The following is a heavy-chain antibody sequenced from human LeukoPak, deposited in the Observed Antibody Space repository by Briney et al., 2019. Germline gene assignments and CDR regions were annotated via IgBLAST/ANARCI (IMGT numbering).Heavy chain of an antibody. D-gene: IGHD5-18*01. V-gene: IGHV7-4-1*02. CDR3: ARGVIGDSYGVFDY. CDR1: GYSFTDYD. Sequence: ASVKVSCKASGYSFTDYDINWVRQAPGQGLEWMGWSNTNTGNPTYAQGFTGRFVFSLDTSVSTAYLQISSLKAEDTAVYYCARGVIGDSYGVFDYWGQGTLVTVSS. CDR2: SNTNTGNP. J-gene: IGHJ4*02.